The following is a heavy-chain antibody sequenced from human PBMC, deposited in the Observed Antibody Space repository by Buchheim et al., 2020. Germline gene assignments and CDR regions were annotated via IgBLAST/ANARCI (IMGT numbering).Heavy chain of an antibody. Sequence: EVQVLESGGGLAQPGGSLRLSCAASGFSFSTYAMHWVRQAPWKGLEWVSGISGSGGSTYYADSVKGRFSISRDNSKNILYLEMNSLRAEDTAVYYCAKKGLGRYVDYFDHWGQGTL. CDR1: GFSFSTYA. J-gene: IGHJ4*02. CDR3: AKKGLGRYVDYFDH. V-gene: IGHV3-23*01. D-gene: IGHD1-26*01. CDR2: ISGSGGST.